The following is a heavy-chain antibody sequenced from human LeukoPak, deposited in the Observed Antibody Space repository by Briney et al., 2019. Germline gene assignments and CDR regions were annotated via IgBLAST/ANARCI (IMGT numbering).Heavy chain of an antibody. Sequence: GGSLRLSCAASGFTFSSYAMHWVRQAPGKGLEWVAVVSYDGSNKYYADSVKGRFTISRDNSKNTLYLQMNSLRAEDTAVYYCARTSGSYMYYFDYWGQGTLVTVSS. J-gene: IGHJ4*02. CDR3: ARTSGSYMYYFDY. CDR1: GFTFSSYA. CDR2: VSYDGSNK. V-gene: IGHV3-30-3*01. D-gene: IGHD1-26*01.